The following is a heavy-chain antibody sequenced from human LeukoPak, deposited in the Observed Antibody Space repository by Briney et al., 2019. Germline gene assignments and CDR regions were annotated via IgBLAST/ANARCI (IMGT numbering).Heavy chain of an antibody. D-gene: IGHD5-18*01. CDR1: GFTFSSYS. CDR3: ARDRGIQLWLNAFDI. Sequence: GGSLRLSCVASGFTFSSYSMNRVRQAPGKGLEWVSSISSSSSYIYYADSVKGRFTISRDNAKNSLYLQMNSLRAEDTAVYYCARDRGIQLWLNAFDIWGQGTMVTVSS. J-gene: IGHJ3*02. CDR2: ISSSSSYI. V-gene: IGHV3-21*01.